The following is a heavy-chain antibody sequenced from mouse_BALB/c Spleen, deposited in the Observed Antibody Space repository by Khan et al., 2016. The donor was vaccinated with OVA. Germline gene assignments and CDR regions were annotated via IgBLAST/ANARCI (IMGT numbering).Heavy chain of an antibody. CDR1: GYTFTSYW. V-gene: IGHV1S22*01. CDR3: TRGEYDGDY. J-gene: IGHJ2*01. CDR2: IYPGSGST. Sequence: LQQPGSELVRPGASVKLSCKASGYTFTSYWMNWVKQRPGQGLEWIGNIYPGSGSTNYDEKFKSKATLTVDTSSSTAYMQLSSLTSEDSAVYYCTRGEYDGDYWGQGTTLTVSS. D-gene: IGHD2-14*01.